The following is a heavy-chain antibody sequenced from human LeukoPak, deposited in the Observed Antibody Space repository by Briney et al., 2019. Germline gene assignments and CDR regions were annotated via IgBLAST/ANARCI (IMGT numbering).Heavy chain of an antibody. CDR1: GLTYRSFG. Sequence: GGSLRLSCAACGLTYRSFGMHGVRQAPPKGLDWVAVFWYAARDRSYADSLKGRFPISSDNSKNSPFLQMNSLRDNTTAVYYCVRGVRVTRINLFDPWGQGTLVVVSS. V-gene: IGHV3-33*01. CDR3: VRGVRVTRINLFDP. J-gene: IGHJ5*02. D-gene: IGHD2-15*01. CDR2: FWYAARDR.